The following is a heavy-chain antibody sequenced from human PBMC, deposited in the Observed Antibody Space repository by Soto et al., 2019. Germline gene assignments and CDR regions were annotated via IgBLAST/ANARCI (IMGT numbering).Heavy chain of an antibody. D-gene: IGHD5-18*01. CDR1: GFTLSKFG. V-gene: IGHV3-30*18. Sequence: PGGSLRLSCAASGFTLSKFGIHWVRQAPGKGLEWVALISNDGSHTYYADSVKGRFTISRDNSKSTLLLQMDSLRPEDTAVFYCAKDMGTWIHFYKIDQWGQGTQVTVSS. CDR2: ISNDGSHT. J-gene: IGHJ5*02. CDR3: AKDMGTWIHFYKIDQ.